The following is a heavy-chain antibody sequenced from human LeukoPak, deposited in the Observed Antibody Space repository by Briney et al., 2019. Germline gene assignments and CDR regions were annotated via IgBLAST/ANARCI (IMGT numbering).Heavy chain of an antibody. CDR1: GYTFTSYD. Sequence: ASVKVSCKASGYTFTSYDINWVRQATGQGLEWMGWMNPNSGNTGHAQKFQGRVTITRNTSISTAYMELSSLRSEDTAVYYCARSWSEYYYYYMDVWGKGTTVTVSS. J-gene: IGHJ6*03. V-gene: IGHV1-8*03. CDR2: MNPNSGNT. CDR3: ARSWSEYYYYYMDV.